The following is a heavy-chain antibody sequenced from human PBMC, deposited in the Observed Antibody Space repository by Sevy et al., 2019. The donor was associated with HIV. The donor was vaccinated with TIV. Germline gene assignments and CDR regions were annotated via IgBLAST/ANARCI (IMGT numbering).Heavy chain of an antibody. CDR1: GGSFSGYY. V-gene: IGHV4-34*01. D-gene: IGHD2-2*01. CDR3: ARHCGSTSCYHAFDI. CDR2: INHSGST. Sequence: SETLSLTCAVYGGSFSGYYWSWIRQPPGKGLEWIGEINHSGSTNYNPSLKSRVTISVDTSKNQLSLKLSSVTAADTAVYYCARHCGSTSCYHAFDIWGQGTMVTVSS. J-gene: IGHJ3*02.